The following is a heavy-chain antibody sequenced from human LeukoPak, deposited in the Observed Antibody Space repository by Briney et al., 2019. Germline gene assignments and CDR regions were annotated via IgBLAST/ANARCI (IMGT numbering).Heavy chain of an antibody. CDR3: ARDQRPYCGGECYCAIDL. CDR1: GFTFSSHS. J-gene: IGHJ3*01. CDR2: IGHTGSPA. V-gene: IGHV3-48*01. D-gene: IGHD2-21*01. Sequence: TGGSLRLSCAASGFTFSSHSRTWVRQAPGKTLEWISYIGHTGSPAHYADSVRGRFTISRDNAKNSLYLQMNSLTVEDTAVYYCARDQRPYCGGECYCAIDLWGRGTLVTVSS.